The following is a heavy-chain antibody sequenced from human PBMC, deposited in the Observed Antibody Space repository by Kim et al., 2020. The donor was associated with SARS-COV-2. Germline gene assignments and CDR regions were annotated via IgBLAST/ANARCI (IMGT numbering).Heavy chain of an antibody. D-gene: IGHD6-19*01. CDR3: AKASRLAVALDYLDY. J-gene: IGHJ4*02. Sequence: GGSLRLSCAASGFTFTTYAMSWVRQAPGKGLEWVSSIGAGGGGTYYADSVKCRFTISKDNSKNTLYLQMNSQRAEDAAVYYCAKASRLAVALDYLDYWGQGTLVTVSS. CDR1: GFTFTTYA. V-gene: IGHV3-23*01. CDR2: IGAGGGGT.